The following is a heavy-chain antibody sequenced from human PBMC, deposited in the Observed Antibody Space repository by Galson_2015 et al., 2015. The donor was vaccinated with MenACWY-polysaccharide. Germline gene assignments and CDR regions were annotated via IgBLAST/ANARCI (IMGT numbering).Heavy chain of an antibody. J-gene: IGHJ4*02. V-gene: IGHV3-7*01. D-gene: IGHD3-3*01. CDR2: INHGGSGR. CDR3: ARIDVGGLGYVDR. Sequence: SLRLSCAASGFTLSMYWMSWVRQAPGRGLEWVANINHGGSGRFYVDSVEGRFTISRDNGKNSLYLQMNSLRAEDTAVYYCARIDVGGLGYVDRWGQGTLVTVSS. CDR1: GFTLSMYW.